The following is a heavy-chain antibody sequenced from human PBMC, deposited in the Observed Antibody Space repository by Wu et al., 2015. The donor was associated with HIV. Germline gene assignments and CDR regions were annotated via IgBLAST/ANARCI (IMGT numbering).Heavy chain of an antibody. CDR2: IIPMFTTT. Sequence: QVQLVQSGAEVKKPGSSVRVSCKTSGGTFENYAITWVRQAPGQGLEWMGGIIPMFTTTNYRQKFQGRVTMTRDTSISTAYMELSRLRSDDTAVYYCARKSGYYREDDAFDIWGQGTMVTVSS. D-gene: IGHD3-22*01. CDR3: ARKSGYYREDDAFDI. J-gene: IGHJ3*02. V-gene: IGHV1-69*05. CDR1: GGTFENYA.